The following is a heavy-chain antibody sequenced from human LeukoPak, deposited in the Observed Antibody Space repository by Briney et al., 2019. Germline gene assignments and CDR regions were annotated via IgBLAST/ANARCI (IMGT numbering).Heavy chain of an antibody. Sequence: GGSLRLSCAASGFTFSSFSMNWVRQAPGKGLEWVSSISSGGDYKHYADSVKGRLTISRDNSENTLYLQMNSLRAEDTAVYYCAKATGYLFWGQGTLVTVSS. D-gene: IGHD1-14*01. CDR3: AKATGYLF. V-gene: IGHV3-21*04. CDR2: ISSGGDYK. J-gene: IGHJ4*02. CDR1: GFTFSSFS.